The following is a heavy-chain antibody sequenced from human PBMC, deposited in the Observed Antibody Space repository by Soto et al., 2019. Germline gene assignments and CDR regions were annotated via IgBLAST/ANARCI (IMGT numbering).Heavy chain of an antibody. CDR2: IYYSGST. CDR1: GGSISSYY. CDR3: ARAYYYGSGARLYNWFDP. D-gene: IGHD3-10*01. V-gene: IGHV4-59*08. J-gene: IGHJ5*02. Sequence: PSETLSLTCTVSGGSISSYYWSWIRQPPGKGLEWIGYIYYSGSTYYNPSLKSRVTISVDTSKNQFSLKLSSVTAADTAVYYCARAYYYGSGARLYNWFDPWGQGTLVTVSS.